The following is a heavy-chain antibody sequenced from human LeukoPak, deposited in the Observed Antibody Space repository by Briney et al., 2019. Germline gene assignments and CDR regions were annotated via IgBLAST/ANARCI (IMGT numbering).Heavy chain of an antibody. D-gene: IGHD4-23*01. CDR3: ARDYGGSSPFDY. J-gene: IGHJ4*02. V-gene: IGHV3-66*01. CDR1: GFTVSSNY. Sequence: GGSLRLSCAASGFTVSSNYMSWVCQAPGKGLEWVSVIYSGGSTYYADSVKGRFTISRDNSKNALYLQMHSLRAEDTAVYYCARDYGGSSPFDYWGQGTLITVSS. CDR2: IYSGGST.